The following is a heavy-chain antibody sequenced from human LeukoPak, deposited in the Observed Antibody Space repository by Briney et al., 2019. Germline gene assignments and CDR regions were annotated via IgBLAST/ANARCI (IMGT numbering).Heavy chain of an antibody. V-gene: IGHV1-2*02. D-gene: IGHD6-13*01. CDR3: APHRRGDGSSWYQY. J-gene: IGHJ4*02. Sequence: ASVKVSCKATGYNFPTNQIHWVRQAPGQGPEWMGCINPNSGGPKYAQKFQGRVTMTSDTSMSTAYMELSSLRSEDTAVYYCAPHRRGDGSSWYQYWGQGTLVTVSS. CDR1: GYNFPTNQ. CDR2: INPNSGGP.